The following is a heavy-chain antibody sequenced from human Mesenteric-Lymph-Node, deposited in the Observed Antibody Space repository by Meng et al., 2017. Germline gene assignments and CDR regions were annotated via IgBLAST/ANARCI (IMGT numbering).Heavy chain of an antibody. J-gene: IGHJ4*02. Sequence: QVQLQESGPGLVEPSQTLSLTCTVSGGSMSSGNYYWSWIRQPPGKGLEWIGYIYYSGSTYYNPSLKSRVTMSVDNSKNQFSLKLNSMTAADTAVYYCARDPTGGEDHQRVWGQGTLVTVSS. CDR3: ARDPTGGEDHQRV. D-gene: IGHD1-14*01. CDR2: IYYSGST. CDR1: GGSMSSGNYY. V-gene: IGHV4-30-4*01.